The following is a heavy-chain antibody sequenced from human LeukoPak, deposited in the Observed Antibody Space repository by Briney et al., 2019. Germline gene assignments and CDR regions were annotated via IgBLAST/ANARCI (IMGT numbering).Heavy chain of an antibody. D-gene: IGHD6-19*01. CDR3: ASDVGSGFIDY. J-gene: IGHJ4*02. CDR2: ISSSGSTI. V-gene: IGHV3-48*03. CDR1: GFTFSSYE. Sequence: PGGSLSLSXAASGFTFSSYEMNWVRQSPGKGLEWVSYISSSGSTIYYADSVKGRFTISRDNAKNSLYLQMNSLRAEDTAVYYCASDVGSGFIDYWGQGTLVTVSS.